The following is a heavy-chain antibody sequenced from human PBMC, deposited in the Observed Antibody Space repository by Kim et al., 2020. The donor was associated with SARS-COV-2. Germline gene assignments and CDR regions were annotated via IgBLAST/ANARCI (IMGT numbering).Heavy chain of an antibody. Sequence: GGSLRLSCAASGFTFDDYAMHWVRQAPGKGLEWVSGISWNSGSIGYADSVKGRFTISRDNAKNSLYLQMNSLRAEDTALYYCAKEVGGVAPAKNYYYYGMDVWGQGTTVTVSS. V-gene: IGHV3-9*01. CDR1: GFTFDDYA. D-gene: IGHD1-26*01. CDR3: AKEVGGVAPAKNYYYYGMDV. CDR2: ISWNSGSI. J-gene: IGHJ6*02.